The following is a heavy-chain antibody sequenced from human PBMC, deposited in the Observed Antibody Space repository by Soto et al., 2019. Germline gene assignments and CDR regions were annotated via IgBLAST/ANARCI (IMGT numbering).Heavy chain of an antibody. V-gene: IGHV3-30*18. CDR3: AKDLGHGRRGAFDT. Sequence: QVQLVESGGGVVQPGRSLRLACAASGFTFSFYGMHWGRQAPGKALEWVAVISYDGSNKYYADSVKGRFTISRDNSKMALDLQMNSLRAEDTAVYYCAKDLGHGRRGAFDTWGQGTMVTVSS. D-gene: IGHD7-27*01. J-gene: IGHJ3*02. CDR2: ISYDGSNK. CDR1: GFTFSFYG.